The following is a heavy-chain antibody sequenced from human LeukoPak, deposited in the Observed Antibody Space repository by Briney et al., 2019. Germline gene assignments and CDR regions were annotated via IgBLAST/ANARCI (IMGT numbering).Heavy chain of an antibody. Sequence: GGSLRLSCAASGFTFEDYGMSWVRQAPGKGLERVSGINWNGGSTGYADSVKGRFTISRDNAKNSLYLQMNSLRAEDTAFYYCARLGYCSSTSCYVNYYYYMDVWGKGTTVTVSS. CDR3: ARLGYCSSTSCYVNYYYYMDV. D-gene: IGHD2-2*01. CDR2: INWNGGST. J-gene: IGHJ6*03. V-gene: IGHV3-20*04. CDR1: GFTFEDYG.